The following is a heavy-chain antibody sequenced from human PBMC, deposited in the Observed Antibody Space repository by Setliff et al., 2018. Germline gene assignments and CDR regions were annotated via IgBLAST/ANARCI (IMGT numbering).Heavy chain of an antibody. D-gene: IGHD3-3*01. V-gene: IGHV1-3*01. J-gene: IGHJ4*02. CDR1: GYTFTSYA. CDR3: ARVLVGYDFWSGYYQTMPHFDY. CDR2: INAGNGNT. Sequence: ASVKVSCKASGYTFTSYAMHWVRQAPGQRLEWMGWINAGNGNTKYSQKFQGRVTITTDTSTSTAYMELRSLRSDDTAVYYCARVLVGYDFWSGYYQTMPHFDYWGPGTLVTFSA.